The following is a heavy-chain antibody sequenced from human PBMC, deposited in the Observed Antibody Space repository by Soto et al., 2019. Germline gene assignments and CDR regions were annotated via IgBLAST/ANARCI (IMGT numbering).Heavy chain of an antibody. CDR1: GFTFSSYA. D-gene: IGHD3-16*01. J-gene: IGHJ4*02. CDR2: ISSNGGST. Sequence: EVQLVESGGGLVQPGGSLRLSCAASGFTFSSYAMHWVRQAPGKGLEYVSAISSNGGSTYYANSVKGRFTISRDNSKNTLYLQMGSLRAEDMAVSYCAREGGGYYFDYWGQGTLVTVSS. CDR3: AREGGGYYFDY. V-gene: IGHV3-64*01.